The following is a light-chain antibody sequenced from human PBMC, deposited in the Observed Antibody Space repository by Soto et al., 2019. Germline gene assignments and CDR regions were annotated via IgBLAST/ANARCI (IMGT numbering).Light chain of an antibody. Sequence: DIQMTQSPSTLSASVGDRVTITCRASQSIDRWLAWYQERPGKAPKILIYHAPSLETGVPSRFSGSGSGTEFTLTISSLQPHDFATYYCQHYNSYGTFGQATKVDI. CDR1: QSIDRW. J-gene: IGKJ1*01. CDR3: QHYNSYGT. CDR2: HAP. V-gene: IGKV1-5*01.